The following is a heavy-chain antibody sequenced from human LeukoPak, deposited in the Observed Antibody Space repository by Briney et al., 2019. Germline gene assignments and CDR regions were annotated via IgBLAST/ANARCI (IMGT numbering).Heavy chain of an antibody. D-gene: IGHD6-6*01. CDR3: ARVMSIVFDY. V-gene: IGHV4-61*05. CDR1: GGSISSSSYY. J-gene: IGHJ4*02. CDR2: IYYSGST. Sequence: SETLSLTCTVSGGSISSSSYYWSWIRQPPGKGLEWIGYIYYSGSTNYNPSLKSRVTISVDTSKNQFSLKLSSVTAEDTAVYYCARVMSIVFDYWGQGTLVTVSS.